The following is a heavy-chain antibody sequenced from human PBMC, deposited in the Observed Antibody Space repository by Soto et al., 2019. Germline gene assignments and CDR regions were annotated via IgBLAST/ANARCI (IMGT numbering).Heavy chain of an antibody. J-gene: IGHJ4*02. CDR2: ISSSSSYI. Sequence: GGSLRLSCAASGFTLSSYSMNWVRQAPGKGLEWVSSISSSSSYIYYADSVKGRFTISRDNAKNSLYLQMNSLRAEDTAVYYCAREDYDFWSGLIPGFDYWGQGTLVTVSS. CDR3: AREDYDFWSGLIPGFDY. CDR1: GFTLSSYS. V-gene: IGHV3-21*01. D-gene: IGHD3-3*01.